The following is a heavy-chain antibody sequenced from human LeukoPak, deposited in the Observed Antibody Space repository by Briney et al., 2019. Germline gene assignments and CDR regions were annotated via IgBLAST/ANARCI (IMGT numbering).Heavy chain of an antibody. D-gene: IGHD1-26*01. CDR1: GFTFSNYA. J-gene: IGHJ4*02. V-gene: IGHV3-23*01. Sequence: GASLRLSCAASGFTFSNYAMSWVRQAPGKGLEWVSVFSGTSTRTYYADSVKGLFTISRDSSKNTLYLQMNSLRAEDTAVYYCAKGRKWELPLDYWGQGTLVTVSS. CDR2: FSGTSTRT. CDR3: AKGRKWELPLDY.